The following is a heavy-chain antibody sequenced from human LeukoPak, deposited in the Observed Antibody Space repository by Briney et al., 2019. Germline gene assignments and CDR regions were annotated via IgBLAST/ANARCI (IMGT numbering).Heavy chain of an antibody. CDR2: IYYSGST. CDR1: GGSISSSSYY. Sequence: SETLSLTCTVSGGSISSSSYYWGWIRQPPGKGLEWIGSIYYSGSTYYNPSLKSRVTISVDTSKNQFSLKLSSVTAADTAVYYCARDLFWDSSGYYGYNWFDPWGQGTLVTVSS. D-gene: IGHD3-22*01. CDR3: ARDLFWDSSGYYGYNWFDP. J-gene: IGHJ5*02. V-gene: IGHV4-39*07.